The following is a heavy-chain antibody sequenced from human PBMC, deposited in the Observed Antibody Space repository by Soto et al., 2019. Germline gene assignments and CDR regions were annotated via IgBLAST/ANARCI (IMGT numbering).Heavy chain of an antibody. J-gene: IGHJ4*02. CDR1: GYTFTGYY. D-gene: IGHD1-1*01. CDR2: INPNSGGT. Sequence: QVQLVQSGAEVKKPGASVKVSGKASGYTFTGYYMHWVRQAPGLGFEWMGWINPNSGGTNYAQKFQGRGTMTRDTSISTVYMELSRLRSDDTAVYYCAGNWNDGDDYFDYWGQGTLVTVSS. V-gene: IGHV1-2*02. CDR3: AGNWNDGDDYFDY.